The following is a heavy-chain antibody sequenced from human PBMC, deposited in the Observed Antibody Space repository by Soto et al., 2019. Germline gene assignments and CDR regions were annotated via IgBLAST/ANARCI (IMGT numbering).Heavy chain of an antibody. V-gene: IGHV1-18*01. D-gene: IGHD2-15*01. Sequence: QVQLVQSGAEVKKPGASVKVSCKASGYTFTSYGISWVRQAPGQGLEWMGWISAYNGNTNYAQKFQGWVTMTRDTSISTAYMELSRLRSDDTAVYYCARVPPYCSGGSCEFDYWGQGTLVTVSS. CDR2: ISAYNGNT. J-gene: IGHJ4*02. CDR3: ARVPPYCSGGSCEFDY. CDR1: GYTFTSYG.